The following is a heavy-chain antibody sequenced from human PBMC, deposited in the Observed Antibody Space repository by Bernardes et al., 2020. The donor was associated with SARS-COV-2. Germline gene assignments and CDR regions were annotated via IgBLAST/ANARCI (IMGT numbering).Heavy chain of an antibody. V-gene: IGHV4-59*01. D-gene: IGHD6-19*01. CDR2: IYYSGST. Sequence: LSLTCTVSGGSISSYYWSWIRQPPGKGLEWIGYIYYSGSTNYNPSLKSRVTISVDTSKNQFSLKLSSVTAADTAVYYCARGHSSGWYEGVAFDIWGQGTMVTVSS. J-gene: IGHJ3*02. CDR1: GGSISSYY. CDR3: ARGHSSGWYEGVAFDI.